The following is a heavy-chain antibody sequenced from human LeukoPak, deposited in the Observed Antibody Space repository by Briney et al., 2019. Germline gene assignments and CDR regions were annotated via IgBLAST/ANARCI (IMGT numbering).Heavy chain of an antibody. V-gene: IGHV1-2*02. Sequence: ASVKVSCKASGYTFTGYYMHWVRQAPGQGLEWMGWTNPNSGGTNYAQKFQGRVTMTRDTSTSTVYMELSSLRSEDTAVYYCARDGTSGWYATDAFDIWGQGTMVTVSS. J-gene: IGHJ3*02. CDR3: ARDGTSGWYATDAFDI. CDR2: TNPNSGGT. CDR1: GYTFTGYY. D-gene: IGHD6-19*01.